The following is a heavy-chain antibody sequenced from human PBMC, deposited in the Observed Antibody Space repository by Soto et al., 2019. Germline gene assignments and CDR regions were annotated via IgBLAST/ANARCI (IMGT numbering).Heavy chain of an antibody. D-gene: IGHD6-6*01. V-gene: IGHV3-30*18. CDR2: ISYDGSNK. CDR3: AKELWVAARPDYYYYGMDV. Sequence: TGGSLRLSWAASGFTFSSYGMHWVRQAPGKGLEWVAVISYDGSNKYYADSVKGRFTISRDNSKNTLYLQMNSLRAEDTAVYYCAKELWVAARPDYYYYGMDVWGQGTLVTVSS. CDR1: GFTFSSYG. J-gene: IGHJ6*02.